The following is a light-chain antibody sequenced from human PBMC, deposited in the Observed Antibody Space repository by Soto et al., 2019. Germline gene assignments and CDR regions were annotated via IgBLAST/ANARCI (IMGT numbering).Light chain of an antibody. Sequence: QSALTQPPSASGSLGQSATIPCTGSGSDVGDYNYVSWYQQHPGKAPKLILYEVNKRPSGVPDRFSGSKSGNTASLTVSGIQDDDEADYYCSSSSGTTYVFGTGTKVTGL. V-gene: IGLV2-8*01. J-gene: IGLJ1*01. CDR2: EVN. CDR1: GSDVGDYNY. CDR3: SSSSGTTYV.